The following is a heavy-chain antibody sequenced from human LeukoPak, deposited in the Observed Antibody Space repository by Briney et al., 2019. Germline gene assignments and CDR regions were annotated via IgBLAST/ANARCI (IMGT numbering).Heavy chain of an antibody. CDR3: ARTTTVTTSGQDIRGSWFDY. D-gene: IGHD4-17*01. Sequence: PSETLSLTCTVSGGSISSSSYYWGWLRQPPGKGLEWIGSIYHSGSTYYNPSLKSRVTISVDTPKNQFSLKLSSVTAADTAVYYCARTTTVTTSGQDIRGSWFDYWGQGTLVTVSS. CDR1: GGSISSSSYY. V-gene: IGHV4-39*07. J-gene: IGHJ4*02. CDR2: IYHSGST.